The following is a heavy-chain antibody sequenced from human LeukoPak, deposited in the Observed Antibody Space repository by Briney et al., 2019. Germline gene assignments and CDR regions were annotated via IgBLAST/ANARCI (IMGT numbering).Heavy chain of an antibody. CDR1: GFTFGNYG. V-gene: IGHV3-30*02. CDR2: LRFDESTE. D-gene: IGHD5-18*01. Sequence: GGSLRLSCAASGFTFGNYGMHWVRQAPGKGLEWVAYLRFDESTEYYADSVKGRFTISRDNSKNTLYLQMNSLRPEDTSVYYCASFGTTWQYSGGFHGDYWGQGALIIVSS. J-gene: IGHJ4*02. CDR3: ASFGTTWQYSGGFHGDY.